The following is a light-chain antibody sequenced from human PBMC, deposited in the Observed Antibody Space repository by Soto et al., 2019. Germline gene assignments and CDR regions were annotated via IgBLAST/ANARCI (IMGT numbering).Light chain of an antibody. V-gene: IGLV2-8*01. Sequence: QSALTQPPSASGSPGQSVTITCSGTSSDVGEENYVSWYQQHPGKVPKLILYEVSKRPSGVPDRFSGSRSGNTASLTVSGLQAEDEADYYCSSFTSSNTHVFGTGTKLTVL. J-gene: IGLJ1*01. CDR3: SSFTSSNTHV. CDR1: SSDVGEENY. CDR2: EVS.